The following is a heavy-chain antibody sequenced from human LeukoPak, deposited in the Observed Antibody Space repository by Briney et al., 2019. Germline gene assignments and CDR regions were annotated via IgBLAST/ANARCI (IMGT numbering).Heavy chain of an antibody. D-gene: IGHD2-15*01. CDR3: TRSIAGRTFDS. Sequence: GGSLRLSCTASGYTFGAFVMSWVRQAPGKGLECVGFIISQAYGGTTENAPSVKGKFTISRDNTQRIVYLQMNSVWTQDTAGYYCTRSIAGRTFDSWGQGTLVTVST. V-gene: IGHV3-49*04. CDR1: GYTFGAFV. J-gene: IGHJ4*02. CDR2: IISQAYGGTT.